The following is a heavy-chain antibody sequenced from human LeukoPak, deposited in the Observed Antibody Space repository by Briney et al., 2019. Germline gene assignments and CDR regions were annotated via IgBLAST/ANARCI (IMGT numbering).Heavy chain of an antibody. CDR1: GGSISSSRDY. V-gene: IGHV4-39*02. CDR3: AIMPSNHHSYNWFDP. CDR2: IYYSGST. D-gene: IGHD4-11*01. J-gene: IGHJ5*02. Sequence: NPSETLSLTCTVSGGSISSSRDYWAWIRQPPGKGLEWIANIYYSGSTYYNPSLKSRVTISVDSSKNHFSLNLSSVTAADTAVYYCAIMPSNHHSYNWFDPWGQGTLVTVSS.